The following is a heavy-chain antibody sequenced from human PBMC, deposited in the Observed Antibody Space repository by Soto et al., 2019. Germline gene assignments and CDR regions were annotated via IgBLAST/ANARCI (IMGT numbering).Heavy chain of an antibody. CDR3: ARDPPNQIAAAGSSLDY. Sequence: GGSLNLSSAASGFIFENFGMSWVRQAPGKGLEWISSISGSGFKKYYADSVKGRFTISRDNAKNSLYLQMNSLRAEDTAVYYCARDPPNQIAAAGSSLDYWGQGTLVTVSS. D-gene: IGHD6-13*01. CDR1: GFIFENFG. CDR2: ISGSGFKK. V-gene: IGHV3-21*04. J-gene: IGHJ4*02.